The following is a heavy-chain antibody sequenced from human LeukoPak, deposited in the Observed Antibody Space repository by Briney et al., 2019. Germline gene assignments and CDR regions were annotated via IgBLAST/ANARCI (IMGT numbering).Heavy chain of an antibody. Sequence: GGSLRLSCAASGFTFSSYWMHWVRQVPGKGLVWVSRINIDGSTATYADSVKGRFTISRDNAKNTLYLQMNSLRAEDTALYYCARVGGPGWYGYWGQGTLVTVSS. J-gene: IGHJ4*02. CDR1: GFTFSSYW. CDR2: INIDGSTA. V-gene: IGHV3-74*03. CDR3: ARVGGPGWYGY. D-gene: IGHD6-19*01.